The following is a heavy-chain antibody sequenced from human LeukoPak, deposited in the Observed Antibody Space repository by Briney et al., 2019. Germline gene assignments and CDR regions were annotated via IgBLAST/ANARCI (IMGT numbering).Heavy chain of an antibody. CDR1: GFTFSSYS. Sequence: PGGSLRLSCAASGFTFSSYSMNWVRQAPGKGLEWVSSISSSSSYIYYADSVKGRFTISRDNAKNSLYLQMNSLRAEDTAVYYCARGSPEWELLVGDYWGQGTLVTVSS. D-gene: IGHD1-26*01. J-gene: IGHJ4*02. V-gene: IGHV3-21*01. CDR3: ARGSPEWELLVGDY. CDR2: ISSSSSYI.